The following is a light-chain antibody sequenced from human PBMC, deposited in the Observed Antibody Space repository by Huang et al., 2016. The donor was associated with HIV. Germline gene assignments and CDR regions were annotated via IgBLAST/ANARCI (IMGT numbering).Light chain of an antibody. J-gene: IGKJ4*01. CDR3: HQYNNWLLS. Sequence: EIVMTQSPATLSVSPGQRVTLSCRANRSVSTNLACYQQIHGQAPRRLIYGSSTRAPGNPARFSGSGSGTDFSLTISSLQSEDFALYYCHQYNNWLLSFGGGTRV. V-gene: IGKV3-15*01. CDR1: RSVSTN. CDR2: GSS.